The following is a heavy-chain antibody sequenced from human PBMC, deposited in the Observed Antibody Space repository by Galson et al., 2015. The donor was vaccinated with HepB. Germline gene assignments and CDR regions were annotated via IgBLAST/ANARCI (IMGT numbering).Heavy chain of an antibody. V-gene: IGHV1-69*13. CDR3: ARGGYCSSTSCYTFDY. D-gene: IGHD2-2*02. CDR1: GGTFSSYA. CDR2: IIPIFGTA. J-gene: IGHJ4*02. Sequence: SVKVSCKASGGTFSSYAISWVRQAPGQGLEWMGGIIPIFGTANYAQKFQGRVTITADESTSTAYMELSSLRSEDTAVYYCARGGYCSSTSCYTFDYWGQGTLATVSS.